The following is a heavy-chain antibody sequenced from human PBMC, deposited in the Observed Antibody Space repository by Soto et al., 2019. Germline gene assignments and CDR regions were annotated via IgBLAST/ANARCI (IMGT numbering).Heavy chain of an antibody. CDR1: GGSIRSGGYS. J-gene: IGHJ4*02. V-gene: IGHV4-30-2*01. CDR3: ARTDTAMVLFDY. Sequence: QLQLQESGSGLVKPSQTLSLTCAVSGGSIRSGGYSWSWIRQPPGQGLEWIGYIYHSGSTYYNPSPKRRVTKSGDRSKNQFSLKLSSVTAADTAVYYCARTDTAMVLFDYWGQGTLVTVSS. CDR2: IYHSGST. D-gene: IGHD5-18*01.